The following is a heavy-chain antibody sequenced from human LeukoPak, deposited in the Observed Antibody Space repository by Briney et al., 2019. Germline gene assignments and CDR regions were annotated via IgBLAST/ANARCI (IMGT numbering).Heavy chain of an antibody. J-gene: IGHJ5*02. CDR1: GGSISSSSYY. CDR3: ARGTNIVVVPAALPNWFDP. V-gene: IGHV4-39*07. D-gene: IGHD2-2*01. Sequence: PSETLSLTCTVSGGSISSSSYYWGWIRQPPGKGLEWIGSIYYSGSTYYNPSLKSRVTISVDTSKNQFSLKLSSVTAADTAVYYCARGTNIVVVPAALPNWFDPWGQGTLVTVSS. CDR2: IYYSGST.